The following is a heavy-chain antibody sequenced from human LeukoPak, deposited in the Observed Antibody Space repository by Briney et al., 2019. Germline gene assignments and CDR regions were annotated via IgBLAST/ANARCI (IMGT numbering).Heavy chain of an antibody. Sequence: SETLSPTCSVSGGSMTNYYWSWIRQPPGKVLEWIGYIYYSGSTNYNPSLKSRVTISVDTSKNQFSLKLSSVSAADTAVYYCARGGWSVDYWGQGTLVTVSS. CDR2: IYYSGST. D-gene: IGHD6-19*01. CDR1: GGSMTNYY. V-gene: IGHV4-59*01. J-gene: IGHJ4*02. CDR3: ARGGWSVDY.